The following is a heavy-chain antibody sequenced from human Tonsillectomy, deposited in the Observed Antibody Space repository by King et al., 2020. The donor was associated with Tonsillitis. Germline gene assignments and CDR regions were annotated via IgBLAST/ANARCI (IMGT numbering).Heavy chain of an antibody. J-gene: IGHJ3*02. CDR3: ARDRDAFDI. Sequence: QLVQSGAEVKKPGASVKVSCKGSGYTFTNYAIHWVRQAPGQRIEWMGLIDGCNGNTKYSQNFGRRVTITRDTSAGTAYMDLSGLRSEDTAVYYCARDRDAFDIWGQGTMVTVSS. CDR2: IDGCNGNT. V-gene: IGHV1-3*01. CDR1: GYTFTNYA.